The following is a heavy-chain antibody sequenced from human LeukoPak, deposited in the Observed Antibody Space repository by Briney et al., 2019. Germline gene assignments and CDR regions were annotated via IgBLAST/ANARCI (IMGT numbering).Heavy chain of an antibody. V-gene: IGHV3-23*01. Sequence: GGSLRLSCAVSGLTFSTYAMSWVRQAPGKGLEWVSGISGSGDATYYADSVKGRFTISRDNSWNTLFLQMNSLRDEDTAVYYCAKDRSDNKTWYAGSHWGQGTLVTVSS. CDR2: ISGSGDAT. D-gene: IGHD2-8*01. CDR3: AKDRSDNKTWYAGSH. CDR1: GLTFSTYA. J-gene: IGHJ4*02.